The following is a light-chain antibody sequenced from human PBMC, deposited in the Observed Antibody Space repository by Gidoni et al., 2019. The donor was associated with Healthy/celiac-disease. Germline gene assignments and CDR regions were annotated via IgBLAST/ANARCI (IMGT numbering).Light chain of an antibody. CDR2: DAS. CDR3: QQYNSYWET. CDR1: QSISSW. Sequence: DIKMTQSPSTLSASVGDRVTITCRARQSISSWLDWYQQKPGKAPKLLIYDASSLESGVPSRFSGSGSGTEFTLTISSLQPDDFATYYCQQYNSYWETFGQGTKVEIK. J-gene: IGKJ1*01. V-gene: IGKV1-5*01.